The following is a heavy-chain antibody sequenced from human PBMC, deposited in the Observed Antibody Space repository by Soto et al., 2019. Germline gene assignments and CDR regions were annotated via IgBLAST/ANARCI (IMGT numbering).Heavy chain of an antibody. V-gene: IGHV4-39*01. CDR3: ARNPSGSSFDY. Sequence: SETLSLTCTVSGGSISSSGYYWGWIRQPPGKGLEWIGSIYYSGSTYYNPSLKSRVTISVDTSKNQFSLKLSSVTAADTAVYYCARNPSGSSFDYWGQGTLVTVSS. CDR1: GGSISSSGYY. J-gene: IGHJ4*02. D-gene: IGHD1-26*01. CDR2: IYYSGST.